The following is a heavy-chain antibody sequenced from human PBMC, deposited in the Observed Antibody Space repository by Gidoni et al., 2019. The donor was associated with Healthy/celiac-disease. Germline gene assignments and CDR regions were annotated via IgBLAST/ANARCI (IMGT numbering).Heavy chain of an antibody. Sequence: EVQLVESGGGVVRPGGSLRLSCAASGFTFDDYGLSWVRQAPGKGLEWVSGINWNGGSTGYADSVKGRFTISRDNAKNSLYLQMNSLRAEDTALYHCARSRKWELLPFTWGAFDIWGQGTMVTVSS. D-gene: IGHD1-26*01. CDR1: GFTFDDYG. V-gene: IGHV3-20*01. CDR2: INWNGGST. J-gene: IGHJ3*02. CDR3: ARSRKWELLPFTWGAFDI.